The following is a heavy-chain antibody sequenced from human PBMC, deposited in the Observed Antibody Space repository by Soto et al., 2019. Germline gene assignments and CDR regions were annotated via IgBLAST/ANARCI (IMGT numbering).Heavy chain of an antibody. D-gene: IGHD3-22*01. Sequence: GASVKVSCKASGGTFSSYAISWVRQAPGQGLEWMGGIIPIFGTANYAQKFQGRVTITADESTSTAYMELSSLRSEDTAVYYCARGTSPGFYDRGGHKAYYYYCMYVWGQGSTVSVSS. CDR3: ARGTSPGFYDRGGHKAYYYYCMYV. CDR1: GGTFSSYA. J-gene: IGHJ6*02. V-gene: IGHV1-69*13. CDR2: IIPIFGTA.